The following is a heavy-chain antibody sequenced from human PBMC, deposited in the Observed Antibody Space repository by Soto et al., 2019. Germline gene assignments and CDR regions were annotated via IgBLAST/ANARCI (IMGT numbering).Heavy chain of an antibody. V-gene: IGHV3-23*01. Sequence: PGGSLRLSCAASRFTFSSYAMCWVRQAPGKGLEWVSAISGSGGSTYYADSVKGRFTISRDNSKNTLYLQMNSLRAEDTAVYYCAKDLVGYCSSTSCYLSSYGMDVWGQGTTVTVSS. D-gene: IGHD2-2*01. CDR3: AKDLVGYCSSTSCYLSSYGMDV. CDR1: RFTFSSYA. CDR2: ISGSGGST. J-gene: IGHJ6*02.